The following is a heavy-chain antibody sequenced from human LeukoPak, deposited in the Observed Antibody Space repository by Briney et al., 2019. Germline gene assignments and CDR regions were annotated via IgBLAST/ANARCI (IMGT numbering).Heavy chain of an antibody. J-gene: IGHJ5*02. V-gene: IGHV3-21*01. D-gene: IGHD6-19*01. CDR3: ARDQSSVAGTTYNWFDP. CDR1: GFTFSSYS. Sequence: GGSLRLSCAAFGFTFSSYSMNWIRQAPGKGLEWVSSISGSSSYIYYADSVKGRFTISRDNAKNSLYLQMNSLRAEDTAVYYCARDQSSVAGTTYNWFDPWGQGTLVTVSS. CDR2: ISGSSSYI.